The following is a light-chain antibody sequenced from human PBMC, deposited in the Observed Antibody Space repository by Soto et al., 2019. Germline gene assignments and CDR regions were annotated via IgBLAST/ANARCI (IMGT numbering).Light chain of an antibody. CDR2: DTT. V-gene: IGLV7-46*01. J-gene: IGLJ1*01. CDR1: PGAVTNGHY. CDR3: LLSYNGPYV. Sequence: QAVVTPEPSLTVSPGGTVTLTCGSSPGAVTNGHYPYWFQQKPGHAPRTLIYDTTNRPSWTPARFSGSLLGGKAALTLSGAQPEDEAEYYCLLSYNGPYVFGTGTKVTVL.